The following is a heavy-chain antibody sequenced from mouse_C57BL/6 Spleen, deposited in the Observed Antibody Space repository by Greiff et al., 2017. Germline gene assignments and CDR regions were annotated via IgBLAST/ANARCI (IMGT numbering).Heavy chain of an antibody. J-gene: IGHJ3*01. V-gene: IGHV2-6*01. CDR2: IWGVGNT. Sequence: VQLVESGPGLVAPSQSLSITCTVSGFSLTSYGVDWVRQSPGKGLEWLGVIWGVGNTNYNSALNARVSIIKDNSKSQVFLKMNSLQTDDTAMYYCASEGDSSGGFAYWGQGTLVTVSA. CDR3: ASEGDSSGGFAY. D-gene: IGHD3-2*02. CDR1: GFSLTSYG.